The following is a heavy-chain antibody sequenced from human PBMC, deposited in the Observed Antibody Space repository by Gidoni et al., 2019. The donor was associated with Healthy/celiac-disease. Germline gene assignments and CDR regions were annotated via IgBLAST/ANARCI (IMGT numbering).Heavy chain of an antibody. J-gene: IGHJ4*02. V-gene: IGHV3-33*01. CDR2: IGYDGSNK. CDR1: GFTFSSYG. CDR3: ARSGGSGSYFDY. D-gene: IGHD3-10*01. Sequence: QVQLVESGGGVVQPGRSLRLSCAASGFTFSSYGMHWVRQAPGKGLGWVAVIGYDGSNKYYSDSVKGRFTISRDKSKNTLCLQMTSLRAEDTAVYYCARSGGSGSYFDYWGQGTLVTVSS.